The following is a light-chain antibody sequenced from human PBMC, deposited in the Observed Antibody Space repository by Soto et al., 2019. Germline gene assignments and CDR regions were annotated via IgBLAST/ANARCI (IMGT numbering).Light chain of an antibody. CDR2: DAS. J-gene: IGKJ3*01. Sequence: EIVLTQSPATLSLSPGERATLSCRASQSVSSYLAWYQQKPGQAPRLLIYDASHRATGIPARFSGSGSGTDFTLTICGLEPEDFAVYYCQQRSNWPPLTFGPGTKVDIK. V-gene: IGKV3-11*01. CDR1: QSVSSY. CDR3: QQRSNWPPLT.